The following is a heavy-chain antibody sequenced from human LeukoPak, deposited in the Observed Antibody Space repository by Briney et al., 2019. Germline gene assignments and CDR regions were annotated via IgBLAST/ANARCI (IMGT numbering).Heavy chain of an antibody. CDR3: ARAVTGTPAYDY. V-gene: IGHV3-7*04. CDR2: IKYDGNEE. Sequence: GGSLRLSCAASGFTFSSYWMSWMRQAPGKGLEWVANIKYDGNEEYYVDSVKGRFTISRDNAKNTLYLQMNSLRAEDTAVYYCARAVTGTPAYDYWGQGTLVTVSS. J-gene: IGHJ4*02. CDR1: GFTFSSYW. D-gene: IGHD6-19*01.